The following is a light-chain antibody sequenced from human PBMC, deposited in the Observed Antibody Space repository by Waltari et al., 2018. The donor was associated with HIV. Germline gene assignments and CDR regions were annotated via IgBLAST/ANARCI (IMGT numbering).Light chain of an antibody. Sequence: QSALTQPASVSGSPGQSITISCTGTSSDSGRYKFVSWYQQHPGKAPTLMIYDVSNRAPGVSNRFSGSKSGDTASLTISGLQAEDEADYYCSSYTNSDTRVFGTGTKVTVL. V-gene: IGLV2-14*03. CDR2: DVS. J-gene: IGLJ1*01. CDR1: SSDSGRYKF. CDR3: SSYTNSDTRV.